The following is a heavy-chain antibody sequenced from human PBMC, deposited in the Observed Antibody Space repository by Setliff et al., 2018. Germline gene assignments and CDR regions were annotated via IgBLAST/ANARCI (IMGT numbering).Heavy chain of an antibody. Sequence: SETLTLTCAVSGGSITSGSYYWSWIRQPAGEGLEWIGRLHTSGTTVYDPSLKGRVTISADTSTNHFSLKLTSVTAADTAVYYCARDNTIVGATDYWGQGALVTVSS. V-gene: IGHV4-61*02. D-gene: IGHD1-26*01. CDR3: ARDNTIVGATDY. J-gene: IGHJ4*02. CDR2: LHTSGTT. CDR1: GGSITSGSYY.